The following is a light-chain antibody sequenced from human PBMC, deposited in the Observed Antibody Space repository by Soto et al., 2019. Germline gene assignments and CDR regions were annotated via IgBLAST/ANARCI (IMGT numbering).Light chain of an antibody. Sequence: TESPCTLSCPPGERGTPDCRSSQSVSSNLAWYQKKPGQAHRLIIYGAYKRATGIPDRFSGSGSGTEFTLPTRRLKSADFAVYYCQQSTNWPPWTFGNGHKVDLK. J-gene: IGKJ1*01. CDR2: GAY. CDR3: QQSTNWPPWT. V-gene: IGKV3-15*01. CDR1: QSVSSN.